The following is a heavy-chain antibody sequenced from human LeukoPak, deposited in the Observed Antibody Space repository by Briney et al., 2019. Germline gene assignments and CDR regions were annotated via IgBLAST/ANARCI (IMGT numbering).Heavy chain of an antibody. J-gene: IGHJ4*02. D-gene: IGHD4-17*01. CDR1: GYTFTSYD. V-gene: IGHV1-8*01. Sequence: ASVKVSCKASGYTFTSYDINWVRQATGQGLEWMGWMNPNSGNTGYAQKFQGRVTMTRNTSISTAYMELSSLRYEDTAVYYCARSPSYGDYLDYWGQGTLVTVSS. CDR2: MNPNSGNT. CDR3: ARSPSYGDYLDY.